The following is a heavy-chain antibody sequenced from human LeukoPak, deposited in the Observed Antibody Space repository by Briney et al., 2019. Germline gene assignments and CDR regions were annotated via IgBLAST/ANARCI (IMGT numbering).Heavy chain of an antibody. Sequence: SETLSLTCTVSGGSISSSSYYWGWIRQPPGKGLEWIGSIYYSGSTYYNPSLKSRATISVDTSKNQFSLKLSSVTAADTAVYYCARDSPRGGSYYYGMDVWGQGTTVTVSS. V-gene: IGHV4-39*02. D-gene: IGHD1-14*01. CDR1: GGSISSSSYY. CDR3: ARDSPRGGSYYYGMDV. J-gene: IGHJ6*02. CDR2: IYYSGST.